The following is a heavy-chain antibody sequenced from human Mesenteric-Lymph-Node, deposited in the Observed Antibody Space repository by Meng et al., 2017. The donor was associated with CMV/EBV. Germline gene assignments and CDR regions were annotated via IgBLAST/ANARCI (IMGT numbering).Heavy chain of an antibody. V-gene: IGHV4-34*01. CDR1: GGSFSGYY. CDR3: ARAKRLQLLSYYYGMDV. CDR2: INHSGST. Sequence: GSLRLSCAVYGGSFSGYYWSWIRQPPGKGLEWIGEINHSGSTNYNPSLKSRVTISVDTSKNQFSLKLSSVTAADTAVYYCARAKRLQLLSYYYGMDVWGQGTTVTVSS. D-gene: IGHD2-2*01. J-gene: IGHJ6*02.